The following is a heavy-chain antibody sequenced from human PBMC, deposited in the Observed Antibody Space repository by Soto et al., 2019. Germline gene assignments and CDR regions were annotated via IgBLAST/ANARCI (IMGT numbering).Heavy chain of an antibody. D-gene: IGHD3-3*01. CDR2: MSGGGGST. CDR1: GFTFSSYA. J-gene: IGHJ6*03. V-gene: IGHV3-23*01. Sequence: GGSLRLSCAASGFTFSSYAMSWVRQAPGKGLEWVSTMSGGGGSTYYADSVKGRFTISRDNSKNTLYLQMNSLRVEDTAVYYCAKGTNYGFWSGRKVAYYYMDVWGKGTTVTVSS. CDR3: AKGTNYGFWSGRKVAYYYMDV.